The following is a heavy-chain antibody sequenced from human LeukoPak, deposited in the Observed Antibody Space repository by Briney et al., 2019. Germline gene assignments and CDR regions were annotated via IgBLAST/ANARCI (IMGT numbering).Heavy chain of an antibody. J-gene: IGHJ4*02. CDR1: GLTFSSYG. Sequence: GGSLRLSCAASGLTFSSYGMSWVRQAPGKGLEWVSAISGSGGSTHYADSVKGRFTISRDNSKNTLYLQMSSLRAEDTAVYYCARGATVVSAFDYWGQGTLVTVSS. CDR2: ISGSGGST. D-gene: IGHD4-23*01. CDR3: ARGATVVSAFDY. V-gene: IGHV3-23*01.